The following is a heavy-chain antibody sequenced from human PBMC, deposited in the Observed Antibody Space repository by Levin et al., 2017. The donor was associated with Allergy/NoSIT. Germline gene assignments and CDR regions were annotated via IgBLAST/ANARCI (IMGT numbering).Heavy chain of an antibody. Sequence: PGGSLRLSCAASGFTFSSYSMNWVRQAPGKGLEWVSSISSSSSYIYYADSVKGRFTISRDNAKNSLYLQMNSLRAEDTAVYYCARDSPHYYDSSGYYTNDAFDNWGQGTMVTVSS. V-gene: IGHV3-21*01. CDR3: ARDSPHYYDSSGYYTNDAFDN. CDR1: GFTFSSYS. D-gene: IGHD3-22*01. J-gene: IGHJ3*02. CDR2: ISSSSSYI.